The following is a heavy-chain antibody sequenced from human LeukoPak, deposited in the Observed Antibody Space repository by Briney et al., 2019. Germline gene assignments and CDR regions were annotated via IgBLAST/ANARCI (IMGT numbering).Heavy chain of an antibody. D-gene: IGHD3-22*01. CDR1: GYSFTSYW. CDR3: ATTSPYYYDSSGYYANVFDY. J-gene: IGHJ4*02. V-gene: IGHV5-51*01. Sequence: GESLKISCKGSGYSFTSYWIGWVRQMPGKGLEWMGIIYPGDSDTRYSPSFQGQVTISADKSISTAYLQWSSLKASDTAMYYCATTSPYYYDSSGYYANVFDYWGQGTLVTVSS. CDR2: IYPGDSDT.